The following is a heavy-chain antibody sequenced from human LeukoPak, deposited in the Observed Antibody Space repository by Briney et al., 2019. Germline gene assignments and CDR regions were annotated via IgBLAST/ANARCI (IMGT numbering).Heavy chain of an antibody. Sequence: GASVKVSCKASGGTFSSYAISWVRQAPRHGLGWMGGIILIFCKSNYEQKFHGRVTMTAHESTSTAYMELISLRYEDKAVYYCARAVRDSSGHHPFDPWGQGTLVTVSS. CDR3: ARAVRDSSGHHPFDP. J-gene: IGHJ5*02. V-gene: IGHV1-69*13. CDR2: IILIFCKS. D-gene: IGHD3-22*01. CDR1: GGTFSSYA.